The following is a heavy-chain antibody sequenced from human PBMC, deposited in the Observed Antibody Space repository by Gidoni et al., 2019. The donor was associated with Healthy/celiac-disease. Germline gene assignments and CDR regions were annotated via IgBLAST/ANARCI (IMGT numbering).Heavy chain of an antibody. D-gene: IGHD3-10*01. CDR3: AKGRSRNSGFDS. CDR1: GDSISNFY. J-gene: IGHJ4*02. V-gene: IGHV4-4*07. Sequence: QVQLQESGPRVVKPSETLSLICIVSGDSISNFYWSWIRQSAGKGLEWIGRIYSDGSANYNPSLKSRVSMSIDTSKKQLSLKLRSATAADTAVYFCAKGRSRNSGFDSWGQGTRVTVSS. CDR2: IYSDGSA.